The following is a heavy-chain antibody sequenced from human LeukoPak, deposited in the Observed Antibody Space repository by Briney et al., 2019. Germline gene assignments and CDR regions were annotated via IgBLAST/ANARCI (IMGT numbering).Heavy chain of an antibody. Sequence: ASVKVSCKASGYTFTGYYIHWMRQAPGQGLEWMGWINPNSGNTGYAQKFQGRVTMTRNTSISTAYMELSSLRSEDTAVYYCARGHGGKYSSSSRALGYWGQGTLVTVSS. CDR3: ARGHGGKYSSSSRALGY. V-gene: IGHV1-8*02. J-gene: IGHJ4*02. CDR1: GYTFTGYY. CDR2: INPNSGNT. D-gene: IGHD6-6*01.